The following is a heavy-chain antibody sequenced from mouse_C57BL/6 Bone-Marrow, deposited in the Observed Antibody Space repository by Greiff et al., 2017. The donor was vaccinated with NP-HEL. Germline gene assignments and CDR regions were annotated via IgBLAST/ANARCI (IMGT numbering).Heavy chain of an antibody. CDR1: GFNIKDYY. V-gene: IGHV14-1*01. J-gene: IGHJ3*01. CDR2: IDPEDGDT. D-gene: IGHD1-1*01. CDR3: PTTFFYYAGAY. Sequence: EVQLQQSGAELVRPGASVKLSCTASGFNIKDYYMHWVKQRPEQGLEWIGRIDPEDGDTEYAPKFQGKATMTADTSSSTAYLQISSLTSEDTAVYYCPTTFFYYAGAYWGQGTLVTVSA.